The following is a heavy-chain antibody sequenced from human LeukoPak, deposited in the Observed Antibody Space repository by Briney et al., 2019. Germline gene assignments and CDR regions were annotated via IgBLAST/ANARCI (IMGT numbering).Heavy chain of an antibody. CDR1: GGSISNYY. J-gene: IGHJ5*02. D-gene: IGHD3-22*01. CDR2: TSYSGST. Sequence: PSETLSLTCTVSGGSISNYYWTWIRQPPGKGLEWIGYTSYSGSTNYNPSLKSRLTFSVDTSKNQFSLKLSSVTAADTAVYYCARDVYDSSGYYLGMDPWGQGTLVTVSS. V-gene: IGHV4-59*01. CDR3: ARDVYDSSGYYLGMDP.